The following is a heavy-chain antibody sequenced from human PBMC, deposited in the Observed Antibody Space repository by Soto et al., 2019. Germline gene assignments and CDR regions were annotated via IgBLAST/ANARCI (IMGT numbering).Heavy chain of an antibody. J-gene: IGHJ3*02. Sequence: SVKVSCKASGGTFSSYTISWVRQAPGQGLEWMGRIIPILGIANYAQKFQGRVTITADKSTSTAYMELSSLRSEDTAVYYCARPYLEYSSSHDAFDIWGQGTMVTVSS. D-gene: IGHD6-6*01. CDR1: GGTFSSYT. CDR3: ARPYLEYSSSHDAFDI. V-gene: IGHV1-69*02. CDR2: IIPILGIA.